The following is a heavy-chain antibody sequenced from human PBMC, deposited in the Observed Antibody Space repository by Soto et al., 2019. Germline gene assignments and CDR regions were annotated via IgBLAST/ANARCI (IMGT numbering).Heavy chain of an antibody. D-gene: IGHD2-2*01. CDR2: IYYSGST. Sequence: SETLSLTCNVSGVSISSGGYYWSWIRQHPGKGLEWIGYIYYSGSTYYNPSLKSRVTISVDTSKNQFSLKLSSVTAADTAVYYCARVNGVVPAYMDVWGQGTTVTVSS. CDR1: GVSISSGGYY. J-gene: IGHJ6*03. V-gene: IGHV4-31*03. CDR3: ARVNGVVPAYMDV.